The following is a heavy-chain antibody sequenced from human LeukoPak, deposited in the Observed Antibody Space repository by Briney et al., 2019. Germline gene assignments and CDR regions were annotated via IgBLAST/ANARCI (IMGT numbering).Heavy chain of an antibody. J-gene: IGHJ3*02. V-gene: IGHV3-33*01. CDR2: IWYDGSNK. CDR3: ARDPHDYGDYVGSEDAFDI. D-gene: IGHD4-17*01. CDR1: GFTFSSYG. Sequence: GGSLRLSCAASGFTFSSYGMHWVRQAPGKGLEWVAVIWYDGSNKYYADSVKGRFTISRDNSKNTLYLQMNSLRAEDTAVYYCARDPHDYGDYVGSEDAFDIWGQGTMVTVSS.